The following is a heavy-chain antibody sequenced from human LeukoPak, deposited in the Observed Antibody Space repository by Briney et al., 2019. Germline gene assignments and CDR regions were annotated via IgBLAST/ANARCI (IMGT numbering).Heavy chain of an antibody. CDR1: GYTLTELS. CDR2: FDPEDGET. J-gene: IGHJ1*01. Sequence: ASVKVSCKVSGYTLTELSMHWVRQAPGKGLGWMGGFDPEDGETIYAQKFQGRVTMTEDTSTDTAYMELSSLRSEDTAVYYCATAQYCSSTSCGYFQHWGQGTLVTVSS. V-gene: IGHV1-24*01. CDR3: ATAQYCSSTSCGYFQH. D-gene: IGHD2-2*01.